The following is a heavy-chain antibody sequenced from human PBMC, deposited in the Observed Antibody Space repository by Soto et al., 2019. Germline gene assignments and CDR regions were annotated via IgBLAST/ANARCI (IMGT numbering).Heavy chain of an antibody. CDR2: ISAYNGNT. D-gene: IGHD2-8*01. V-gene: IGHV1-18*01. CDR3: ARVSVLHWFDP. J-gene: IGHJ5*02. CDR1: GYTFTSYG. Sequence: ASVKVSCNASGYTFTSYGISLVRQAPGQGLEWMGWISAYNGNTNYAQKLQGRVTMTTDTSTSTAYMELRSLRSDDTAVYYCARVSVLHWFDPWGQGTLVTVSS.